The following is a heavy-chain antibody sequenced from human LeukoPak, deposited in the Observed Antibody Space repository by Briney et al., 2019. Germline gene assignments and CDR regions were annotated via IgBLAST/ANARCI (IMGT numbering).Heavy chain of an antibody. D-gene: IGHD2-15*01. Sequence: PSETLSLTCTVSGGSISSYYWSWIRQPPGKGLEWIGEINHRGSTNYNPSLKSRVTISVDTSKNQFSLKLSSVTAADTAVYYCARGYCSGGSCYPTDYWGQGTLVTVSS. CDR2: INHRGST. J-gene: IGHJ4*02. V-gene: IGHV4-34*01. CDR3: ARGYCSGGSCYPTDY. CDR1: GGSISSYY.